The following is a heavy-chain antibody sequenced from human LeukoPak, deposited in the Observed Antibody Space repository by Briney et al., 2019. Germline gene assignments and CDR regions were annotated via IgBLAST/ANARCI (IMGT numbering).Heavy chain of an antibody. CDR3: ARDRYFDN. V-gene: IGHV4-59*11. CDR2: YSGST. J-gene: IGHJ4*02. CDR1: GGSFTSHY. Sequence: SETLSLACTVSGGSFTSHYWSWIRQPPGKGLEWIGYYSGSTNYNPSLKSRATILADTSKNPFSLKLTSVTAADTAVYYCARDRYFDNWGQGILVTVSS.